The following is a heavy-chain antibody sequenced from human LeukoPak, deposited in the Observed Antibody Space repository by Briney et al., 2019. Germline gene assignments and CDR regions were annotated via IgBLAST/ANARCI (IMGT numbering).Heavy chain of an antibody. CDR2: IYYSGST. V-gene: IGHV4-39*01. D-gene: IGHD6-6*01. CDR3: ASFYSSSSGSWFDP. Sequence: SETLSLTCTVSGGSISSSSYYWGWIRQPPGKGLEWIGNIYYSGSTYYSPSLKSRVTISADTSKNQFSLKLSSVTAADTAVYYCASFYSSSSGSWFDPWGQGTLVTVSS. J-gene: IGHJ5*02. CDR1: GGSISSSSYY.